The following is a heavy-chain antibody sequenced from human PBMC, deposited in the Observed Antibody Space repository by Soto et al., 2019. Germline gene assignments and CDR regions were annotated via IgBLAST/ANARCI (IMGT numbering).Heavy chain of an antibody. V-gene: IGHV4-34*01. CDR2: INHSGST. D-gene: IGHD6-13*01. Sequence: SETLSLTCAVYGGSFSGYYWSWIRQPPGKGLEWIGEINHSGSTNYNPSLKSRVTISVDTSKNQFSLKLSSVTAADTAVYYCARARRGIAAAGTIDYWGQGTLVTVSS. CDR3: ARARRGIAAAGTIDY. J-gene: IGHJ4*02. CDR1: GGSFSGYY.